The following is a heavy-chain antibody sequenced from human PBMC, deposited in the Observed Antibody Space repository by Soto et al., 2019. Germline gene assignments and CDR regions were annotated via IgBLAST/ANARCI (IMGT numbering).Heavy chain of an antibody. J-gene: IGHJ6*02. CDR2: IDPSDSYT. CDR1: GYSFTSYL. Sequence: XDSLKVSWKCSGYSFTSYLISLVLQMPGKGLEWMGRIDPSDSYTNYSPSFQGHVTISADKSISTAYLQWSSLKASDTAMYYCASRYSRGWYGFSYYGMDVWGQGTTVTVSS. D-gene: IGHD6-19*01. V-gene: IGHV5-10-1*01. CDR3: ASRYSRGWYGFSYYGMDV.